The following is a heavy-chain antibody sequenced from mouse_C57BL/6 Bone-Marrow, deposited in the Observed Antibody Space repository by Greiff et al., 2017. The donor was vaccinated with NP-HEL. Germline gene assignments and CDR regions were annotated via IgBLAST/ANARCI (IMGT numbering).Heavy chain of an antibody. J-gene: IGHJ2*01. Sequence: DVQLQESGPGLVKPSQSLSLTCSVTGYSITSGYYWNWIRQFPGNKLEWMGYISYDGSNNYNPSLKNRISITRDTSKNQFFLKLNSVTTEDTATYYCARGELSPYYFDYWGQGTTLTVSS. V-gene: IGHV3-6*01. CDR1: GYSITSGYY. CDR3: ARGELSPYYFDY. D-gene: IGHD3-2*02. CDR2: ISYDGSN.